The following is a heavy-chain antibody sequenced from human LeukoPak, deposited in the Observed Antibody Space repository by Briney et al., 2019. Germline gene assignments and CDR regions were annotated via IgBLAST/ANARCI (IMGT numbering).Heavy chain of an antibody. CDR1: GFTFDDSV. Sequence: GGSLRLSCAASGFTFDDSVMSWVRQAPGKGLEWVSGINWNGGSTGYADSVKGRFTISRDNAKNSLYLQMNSLRAEDTAVYYCAREGDGYNYYYYYYMDVWGKGTTVTISS. J-gene: IGHJ6*03. CDR2: INWNGGST. V-gene: IGHV3-20*04. CDR3: AREGDGYNYYYYYYMDV. D-gene: IGHD5-24*01.